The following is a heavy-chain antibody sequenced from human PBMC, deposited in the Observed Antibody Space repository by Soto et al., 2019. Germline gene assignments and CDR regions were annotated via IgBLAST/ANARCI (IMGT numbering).Heavy chain of an antibody. D-gene: IGHD2-15*01. V-gene: IGHV3-30*18. J-gene: IGHJ4*02. CDR3: AKDLPMACISGYCSGGSCPDY. CDR2: ISYDGSNK. CDR1: GFTFSSYG. Sequence: GGSLRLSCAASGFTFSSYGMHWVRQAPGKGLEWVAVISYDGSNKYYADSVKGRFTISRDNSKNTLYLQMNSLRAEDTAVYYCAKDLPMACISGYCSGGSCPDYWGQGTLVTVSS.